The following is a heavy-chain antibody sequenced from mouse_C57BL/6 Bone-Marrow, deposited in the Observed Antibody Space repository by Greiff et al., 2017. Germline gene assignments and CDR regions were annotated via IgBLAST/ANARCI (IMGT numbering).Heavy chain of an antibody. V-gene: IGHV5-16*01. CDR1: GFTFSDYY. J-gene: IGHJ1*03. D-gene: IGHD1-1*01. CDR3: ASYYYSICFDV. CDR2: INYDGSST. Sequence: EVKVEESEGGLVQPGSSMKLSCTASGFTFSDYYMAWVRQVPEKGLEWVANINYDGSSTYYLDSLKSRFIISRDNAKNILYLQMSSLKSEDTDTYYRASYYYSICFDVWGTGTTVTVSS.